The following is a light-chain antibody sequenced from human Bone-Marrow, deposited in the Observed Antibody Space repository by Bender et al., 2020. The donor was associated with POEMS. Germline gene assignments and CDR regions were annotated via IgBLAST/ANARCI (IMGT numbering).Light chain of an antibody. Sequence: QSVLTQPPSASGTPGQRVTISCSGGSSNIGAHAVNWYQHLPGTAPKLLIYSSHRRPSGVSNRFSASKSGNTASLTISGLQAEDESDYYCSSYAGGSAFVFGGGTRLTVL. J-gene: IGLJ3*02. CDR3: SSYAGGSAFV. CDR1: SSNIGAHA. V-gene: IGLV1-44*01. CDR2: SSH.